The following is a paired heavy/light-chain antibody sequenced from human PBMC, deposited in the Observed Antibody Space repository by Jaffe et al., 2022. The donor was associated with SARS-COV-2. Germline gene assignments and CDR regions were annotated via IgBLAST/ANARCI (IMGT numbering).Heavy chain of an antibody. CDR2: INQDGSGK. CDR1: GFTLSWYW. Sequence: EVQLVESGGGLVQPGGSLRLSCAASGFTLSWYWMGWVRQAPGKGLEWVANINQDGSGKYYVDSVRGRFTISRDNAKNSLFLQMTSLRADDAAVYFCARDRTSDAGTFREFEYWGQGALVTVSS. V-gene: IGHV3-7*03. D-gene: IGHD3-16*01. CDR3: ARDRTSDAGTFREFEY. J-gene: IGHJ4*02.
Light chain of an antibody. CDR3: QQANSFFIS. CDR1: QGLSSW. V-gene: IGKV1-12*01. Sequence: DIQMTQFPSSLSASVGDTVTITCRASQGLSSWLAWYQQKPGKAPKLLIYAASNLQSGVPSRFSGSGSGTDFTLTISSLQPEDFGTYYCQQANSFFISFGQGTRLEIK. J-gene: IGKJ5*01. CDR2: AAS.